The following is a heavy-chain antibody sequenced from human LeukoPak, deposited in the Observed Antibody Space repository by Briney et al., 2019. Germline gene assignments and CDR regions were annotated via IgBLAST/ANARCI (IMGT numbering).Heavy chain of an antibody. CDR2: ISGSGSTI. CDR1: GFTFSSYE. V-gene: IGHV3-48*03. J-gene: IGHJ4*02. CDR3: ARGVYYDIDY. Sequence: GGSLRLSCAASGFTFSSYEMNWVRQVPGKGLEWVSYISGSGSTIYYADSVKGRFTISRDNAKNSLYLQMNSLRAEDTAVYYCARGVYYDIDYWGQGTLVTVSS. D-gene: IGHD3-9*01.